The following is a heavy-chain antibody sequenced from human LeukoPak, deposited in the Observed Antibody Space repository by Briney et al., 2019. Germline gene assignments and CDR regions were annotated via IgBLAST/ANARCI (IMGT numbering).Heavy chain of an antibody. J-gene: IGHJ4*02. D-gene: IGHD3-10*01. V-gene: IGHV3-23*01. CDR2: ISGSDDST. CDR3: ALGYFDY. Sequence: GGSLRLSCAASGFTFSSYVMSWVRQAPGKGLQWVSTISGSDDSTYYADSVKGWFTISRDNSKNTLYLQMNSLRAEDTAVYYCALGYFDYWGQGTLVTVSS. CDR1: GFTFSSYV.